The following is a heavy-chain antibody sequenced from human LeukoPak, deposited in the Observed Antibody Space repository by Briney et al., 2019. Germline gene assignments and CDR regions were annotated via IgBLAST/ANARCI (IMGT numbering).Heavy chain of an antibody. V-gene: IGHV5-51*01. CDR2: IDPSDSDT. CDR3: ARQTAMGRSGDH. D-gene: IGHD5-18*01. CDR1: GYSFTSYW. J-gene: IGHJ4*02. Sequence: GESLKISCQASGYSFTSYWIGWVRQMPGKGLEWMGIIDPSDSDTRYTPSFQGQVTISADKSLTTAYLQWNSLKASDSAMYYCARQTAMGRSGDHWGQGTLVTVSS.